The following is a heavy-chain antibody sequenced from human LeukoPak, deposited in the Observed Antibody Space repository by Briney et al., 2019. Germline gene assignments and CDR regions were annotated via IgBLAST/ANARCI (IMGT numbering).Heavy chain of an antibody. CDR3: AKDRIAAAGILYNWFDP. Sequence: PGGSLRLSCTASGFTFSSYAMSWVRQAPGKGLEWVSVISGSGGSTYYADSVKGRFTISRDNSKNTLYLQMNSLRAEDTAVYYCAKDRIAAAGILYNWFDPWGQGTLVTVSS. CDR1: GFTFSSYA. V-gene: IGHV3-23*01. J-gene: IGHJ5*02. CDR2: ISGSGGST. D-gene: IGHD6-13*01.